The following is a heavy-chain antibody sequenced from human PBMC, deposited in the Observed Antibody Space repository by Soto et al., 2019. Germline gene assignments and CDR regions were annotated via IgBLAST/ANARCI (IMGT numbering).Heavy chain of an antibody. J-gene: IGHJ4*02. V-gene: IGHV4-31*03. CDR2: IYYSGST. CDR1: GGSISSGGHY. CDR3: ARRGGAFVFDY. D-gene: IGHD3-16*01. Sequence: SETLSLTCTVSGGSISSGGHYWSWIRQHPGKGLEWIGYIYYSGSTYYNPSLKSRVTISVDTSKNQFSLKLSSVTAADTAVYYCARRGGAFVFDYWGQGTLVTVSS.